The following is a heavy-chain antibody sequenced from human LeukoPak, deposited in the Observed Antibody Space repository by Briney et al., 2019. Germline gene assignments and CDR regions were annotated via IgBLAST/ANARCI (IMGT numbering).Heavy chain of an antibody. CDR2: ISGDGTTT. Sequence: PGGSLRLSCAASGFTFSSYPMHWVRQAPGKGLESISAISGDGTTTYYAHSVKGRFTISRDNSESTLYLQMGSLTTEDMAVYYCAREGTPGSLDYWGQGTPVTVSS. CDR3: AREGTPGSLDY. CDR1: GFTFSSYP. D-gene: IGHD1/OR15-1a*01. V-gene: IGHV3-64*01. J-gene: IGHJ4*02.